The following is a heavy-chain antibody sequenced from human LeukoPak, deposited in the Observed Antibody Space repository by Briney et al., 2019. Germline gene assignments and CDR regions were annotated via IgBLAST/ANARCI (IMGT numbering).Heavy chain of an antibody. V-gene: IGHV3-30*03. J-gene: IGHJ4*02. CDR3: AVLTAAGRGRGLFDY. Sequence: PGRSLRLSCAASGFTFGSYGMHWVRQAPGKGLEWVAVISYDGSNKYYADSVKGRFTISRDNSKNTLYLQMNSLRAEDTAVYYCAVLTAAGRGRGLFDYWGQGTLVTVSS. D-gene: IGHD6-13*01. CDR2: ISYDGSNK. CDR1: GFTFGSYG.